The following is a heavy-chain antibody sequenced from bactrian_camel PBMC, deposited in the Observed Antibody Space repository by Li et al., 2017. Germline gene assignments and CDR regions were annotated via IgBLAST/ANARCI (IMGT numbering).Heavy chain of an antibody. Sequence: HVQLVESGGGTVQAGRSHNLSCEAHGYTGSGGCKGWFRQSPGKDREGIAGIRRDGDDYYVDSVKGRFTISRDNARNTLYLQLNSLKTEDTAMYYCAKAGLYGDGRSPEYNSRGQGTQVTVS. J-gene: IGHJ4*01. CDR2: IRRDGDD. CDR3: AKAGLYGDGRSPEYNS. D-gene: IGHD6*01. V-gene: IGHV3S57*01. CDR1: GYTGSGGC.